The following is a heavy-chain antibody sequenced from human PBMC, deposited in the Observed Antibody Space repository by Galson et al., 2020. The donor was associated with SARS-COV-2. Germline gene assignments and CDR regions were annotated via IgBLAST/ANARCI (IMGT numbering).Heavy chain of an antibody. Sequence: ASVKVSCKASGYTFTSYGISWVRQAPGQGLEWMGWISAYNGNTNYAQKLQGRVTMTTDTSTSTAYMELRSLRSDDTAVYYCARLSYVGLDVVVVAARENWFDPWGQGTLVTVSS. D-gene: IGHD2-15*01. CDR3: ARLSYVGLDVVVVAARENWFDP. CDR2: ISAYNGNT. V-gene: IGHV1-18*01. CDR1: GYTFTSYG. J-gene: IGHJ5*02.